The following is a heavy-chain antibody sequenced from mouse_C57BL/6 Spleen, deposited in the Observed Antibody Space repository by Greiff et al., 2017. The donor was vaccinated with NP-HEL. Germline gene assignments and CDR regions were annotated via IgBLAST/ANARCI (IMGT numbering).Heavy chain of an antibody. V-gene: IGHV3-6*01. D-gene: IGHD2-4*01. CDR1: GYSITSGYY. CDR3: ARDRDYDDAMDY. J-gene: IGHJ4*01. Sequence: VQLKESGPGLVKPSQSLSLTCSVTGYSITSGYYWNWIRQFPGNTLEWMGYISYDGSNNYNPSLKNRITITRDTSKNQFFLKFNSVTTEDTATYYCARDRDYDDAMDYWGQGTSVTVSS. CDR2: ISYDGSN.